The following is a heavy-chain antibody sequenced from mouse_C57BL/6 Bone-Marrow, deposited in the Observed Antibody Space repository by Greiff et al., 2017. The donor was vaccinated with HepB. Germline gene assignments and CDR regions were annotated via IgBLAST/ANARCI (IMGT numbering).Heavy chain of an antibody. CDR2: ISNGGGST. D-gene: IGHD1-1*01. Sequence: EVKLVESGGGLVQPGGSLKLSCAASGFTFSDYYMYWVRQTPEKRLEWVAYISNGGGSTYYPDTVKGRFTISRENAKNTLYLQMSRLKSEDTAMYYCARFYGAWFAYWGQGTLVTVSA. CDR1: GFTFSDYY. J-gene: IGHJ3*01. V-gene: IGHV5-12*01. CDR3: ARFYGAWFAY.